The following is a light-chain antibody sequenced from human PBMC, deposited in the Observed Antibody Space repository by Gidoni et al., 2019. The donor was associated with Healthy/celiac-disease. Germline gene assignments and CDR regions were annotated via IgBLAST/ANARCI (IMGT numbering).Light chain of an antibody. Sequence: DIVMTQSPDSLAVSLGERATIHCKSSQSVLYSSNNKNYLAWYQQKPGQPPKLLIYWASTRESGVPDRFSGSGCGTDFTLTISSLQAEDVAVYYCQQYYSTPPAFGGGTKVEIK. J-gene: IGKJ4*01. V-gene: IGKV4-1*01. CDR1: QSVLYSSNNKNY. CDR3: QQYYSTPPA. CDR2: WAS.